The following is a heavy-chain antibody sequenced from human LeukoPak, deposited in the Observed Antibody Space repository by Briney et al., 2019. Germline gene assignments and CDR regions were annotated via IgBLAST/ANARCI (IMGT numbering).Heavy chain of an antibody. CDR1: GFIVSNNY. Sequence: GGSLRLSCVASGFIVSNNYMSWVRQAPGKGLEWVSVLYNAGSTYYADSVKGRFTISRDNSKNTLYLQMNSLRAEDTAVYYCAKDQQQLAYLFDYWGQGTLVTVSS. D-gene: IGHD1-1*01. CDR2: LYNAGST. V-gene: IGHV3-53*05. J-gene: IGHJ4*02. CDR3: AKDQQQLAYLFDY.